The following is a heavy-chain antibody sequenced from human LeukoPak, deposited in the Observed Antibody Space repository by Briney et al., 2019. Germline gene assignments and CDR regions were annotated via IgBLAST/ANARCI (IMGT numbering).Heavy chain of an antibody. D-gene: IGHD2-2*01. Sequence: GRSLRLSCAASGFTFSSYAMRWVRQAPGKGLEWVAVISYDGSNKYYADSVKGRFSISRDNSKNTLYLQMNSLKAEDTAVYYCARDLQDIVVVPAADYWGQGTLVTVSS. V-gene: IGHV3-30*04. CDR1: GFTFSSYA. CDR2: ISYDGSNK. J-gene: IGHJ4*02. CDR3: ARDLQDIVVVPAADY.